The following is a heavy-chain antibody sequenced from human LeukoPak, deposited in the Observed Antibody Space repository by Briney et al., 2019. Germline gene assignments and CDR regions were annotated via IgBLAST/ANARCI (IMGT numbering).Heavy chain of an antibody. CDR2: ISYNGSDK. CDR3: GRGAESRSWTTFDY. CDR1: GVSFSSYA. J-gene: IGHJ4*02. D-gene: IGHD2-15*01. Sequence: PGGSLRLSCAASGVSFSSYAMHWVRQAPGKGLVWVALISYNGSDKYYIDSVKGRFTISRDNSKNTLYVQMNSLRAEDTAVYYCGRGAESRSWTTFDYWGQGILVTVSS. V-gene: IGHV3-30*04.